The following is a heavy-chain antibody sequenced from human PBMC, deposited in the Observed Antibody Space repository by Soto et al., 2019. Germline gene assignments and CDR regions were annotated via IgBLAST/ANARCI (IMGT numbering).Heavy chain of an antibody. V-gene: IGHV4-34*01. CDR2: INLSGTT. D-gene: IGHD4-17*01. CDR1: GGSFSNYY. CDR3: ASTPAGYGDYDY. Sequence: PSETLSLTCAVYGGSFSNYYWTWIRQPPGKGLEWIGEINLSGTTNYNPSLKSRVTISVDTSKNQFSLKLSSVTAADTAVYYCASTPAGYGDYDYWGQGTLVTVSS. J-gene: IGHJ4*02.